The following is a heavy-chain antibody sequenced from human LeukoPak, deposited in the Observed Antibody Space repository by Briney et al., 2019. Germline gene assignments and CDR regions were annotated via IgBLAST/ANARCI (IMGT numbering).Heavy chain of an antibody. CDR3: ARDPREITIFGVVIPSDYYGMDV. J-gene: IGHJ6*02. CDR1: GGTFSSYA. CDR2: IIPIFGTA. V-gene: IGHV1-69*13. D-gene: IGHD3-3*01. Sequence: ASVKVSCKASGGTFSSYAISWVRQAPGQGLEWMGGIIPIFGTANYAQKFQGRVTITADESTSTAYMELSSLRSEDTAVYYCARDPREITIFGVVIPSDYYGMDVWGQGTTVTVSS.